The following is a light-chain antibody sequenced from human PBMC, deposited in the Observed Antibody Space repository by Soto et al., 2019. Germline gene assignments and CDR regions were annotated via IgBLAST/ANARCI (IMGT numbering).Light chain of an antibody. V-gene: IGLV2-8*01. CDR1: SSDVGGYNY. J-gene: IGLJ1*01. Sequence: LTHPPSASGSPGQSVTVSCTGTSSDVGGYNYVSWYQQHPGKAPKLMIYEVSKRPAGVPDRFSGSKSGNTASLTVSGLQADDEADYYCSSYAGSNNSYVFGTGTKVTVL. CDR2: EVS. CDR3: SSYAGSNNSYV.